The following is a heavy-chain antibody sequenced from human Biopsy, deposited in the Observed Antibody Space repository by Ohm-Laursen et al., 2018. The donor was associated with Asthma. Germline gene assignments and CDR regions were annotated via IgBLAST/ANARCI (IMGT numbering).Heavy chain of an antibody. J-gene: IGHJ4*02. V-gene: IGHV1-69*13. D-gene: IGHD2-2*01. CDR1: GGTFNTYV. CDR3: ARKAGSCISRTCYSLDF. CDR2: INSVFGTT. Sequence: SVKVSRKFLGGTFNTYVIGWARQAPGQGLEWMGGINSVFGTTTYPQKFQDRVTITADDSTSTVYMELSSLRSEDTAVYYCARKAGSCISRTCYSLDFWGQGTLVTVSS.